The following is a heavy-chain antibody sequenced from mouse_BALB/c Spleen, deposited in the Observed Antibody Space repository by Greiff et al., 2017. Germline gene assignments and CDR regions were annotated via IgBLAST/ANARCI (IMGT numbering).Heavy chain of an antibody. Sequence: QVQLKESGAELMKPGASVKISCKATGYTFSSYWIEWVKQRPGHGLEWIGEILPGSGSTNYNEKFKGKATFTADTSSNTAYMQLSSLTSEDSAVYYCASVYYGSSRYYAMDYWGQGTSVTVSS. CDR1: GYTFSSYW. CDR3: ASVYYGSSRYYAMDY. J-gene: IGHJ4*01. V-gene: IGHV1-9*01. D-gene: IGHD1-1*01. CDR2: ILPGSGST.